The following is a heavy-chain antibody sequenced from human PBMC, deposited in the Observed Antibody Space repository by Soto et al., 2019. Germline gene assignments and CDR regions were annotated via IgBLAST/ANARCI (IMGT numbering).Heavy chain of an antibody. D-gene: IGHD2-8*01. J-gene: IGHJ5*02. CDR3: ARAHIVLMVYAIPIYNWFDP. CDR2: INHSGST. V-gene: IGHV4-34*01. CDR1: GGAFSGYH. Sequence: SVTLRLTCAAYGGAFSGYHWSWIRQPPGKGLEWIGEINHSGSTNYNPSLKSRVTISVDTSKNQFSLKLSSVTAADTDVYYCARAHIVLMVYAIPIYNWFDPWGQGTLVTVS.